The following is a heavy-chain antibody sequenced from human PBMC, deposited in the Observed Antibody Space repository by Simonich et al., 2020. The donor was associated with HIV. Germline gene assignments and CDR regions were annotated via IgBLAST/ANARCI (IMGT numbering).Heavy chain of an antibody. Sequence: QVQLQQWGAGLLKPSETLSLTCAVYGGSFSGYFWSWIRQPPGKGLEWIGEIKHSGSPHYNPSLKSRVTISVDTSKNQFSLKLSSVTAADTAVYYCARGFYQRLYYFDYWGQGTLVTVSS. J-gene: IGHJ4*02. CDR1: GGSFSGYF. V-gene: IGHV4-34*01. CDR2: IKHSGSP. D-gene: IGHD2-2*01. CDR3: ARGFYQRLYYFDY.